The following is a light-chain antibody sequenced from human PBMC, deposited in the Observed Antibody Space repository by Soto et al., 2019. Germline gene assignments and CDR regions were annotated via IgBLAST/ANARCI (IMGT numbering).Light chain of an antibody. V-gene: IGKV3-15*01. J-gene: IGKJ5*01. CDR2: GAS. CDR1: QGVNTN. CDR3: QQYTGPPTT. Sequence: EIVTTQSPATLSVSPGERAALSCRASQGVNTNLAWYQQKLGQDPRLLIYGASARATGIPDRFSGSGSGTDFTLTITRLEPEDSAVYFCQQYTGPPTTFGQGTRLEI.